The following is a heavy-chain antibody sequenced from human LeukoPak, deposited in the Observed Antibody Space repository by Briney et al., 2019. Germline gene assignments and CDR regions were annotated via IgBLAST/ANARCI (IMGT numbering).Heavy chain of an antibody. CDR3: ARDPSSGWYWYFDY. V-gene: IGHV4-4*07. D-gene: IGHD6-19*01. CDR1: GGSISSYY. J-gene: IGHJ4*02. CDR2: IYTSGST. Sequence: PSETLSLTCTVSGGSISSYYWSWIRQPAGKGLEWIGRIYTSGSTNYNPSLKSRVTISVDTSKNQFSLKLSSVTAADTAVYYCARDPSSGWYWYFDYWGQGTLVTVSS.